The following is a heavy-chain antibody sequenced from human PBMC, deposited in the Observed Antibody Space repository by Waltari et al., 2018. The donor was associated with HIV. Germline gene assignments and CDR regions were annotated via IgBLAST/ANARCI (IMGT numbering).Heavy chain of an antibody. J-gene: IGHJ3*02. CDR3: ARVRITMIVARPNDAFDI. V-gene: IGHV4-59*01. D-gene: IGHD3-22*01. CDR1: GGSISSYY. CDR2: IYYIGST. Sequence: QVQLQESGPGLVKPSETLSLTCTVSGGSISSYYWSWIRQPPGKGLEWIGHIYYIGSTNYNPSLKSRVTISLDTSKNQFSLKLSSVTAADTAVYYCARVRITMIVARPNDAFDIWGQGTMVTVSS.